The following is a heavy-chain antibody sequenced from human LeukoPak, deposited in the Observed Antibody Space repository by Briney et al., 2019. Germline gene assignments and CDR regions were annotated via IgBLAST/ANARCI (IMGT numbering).Heavy chain of an antibody. D-gene: IGHD5-18*01. V-gene: IGHV4-34*01. CDR2: INHSGST. Sequence: SETLSLTCAVYGGSFSGYYWSWIRQPPGKGLEWIGEINHSGSTNYNPSLKSRVTISVDTSKNQFSLKLSSVTAADTAVYYCARMSYGYRNFDYWGQGTLVTVSS. J-gene: IGHJ4*02. CDR1: GGSFSGYY. CDR3: ARMSYGYRNFDY.